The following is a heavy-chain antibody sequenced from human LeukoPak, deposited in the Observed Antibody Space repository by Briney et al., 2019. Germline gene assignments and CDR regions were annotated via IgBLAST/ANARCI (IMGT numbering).Heavy chain of an antibody. Sequence: ASVSVSFAASGYTFTIYDINWVGEAAGQGGGWGGWMNVNSGKTGCTQKFQGRVTITRNTAISTAYRELRSERSEATAVYYSARAPPHDSRYYYGMDVWGQGTTVPVSS. CDR3: ARAPPHDSRYYYGMDV. D-gene: IGHD2-21*02. J-gene: IGHJ6*02. CDR1: GYTFTIYD. V-gene: IGHV1-8*01. CDR2: MNVNSGKT.